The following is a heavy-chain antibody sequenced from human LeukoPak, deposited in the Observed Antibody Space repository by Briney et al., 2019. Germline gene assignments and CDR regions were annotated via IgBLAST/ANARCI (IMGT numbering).Heavy chain of an antibody. CDR3: AKDIFTGIAAAGAIDY. CDR2: ISWNSGSI. Sequence: GRSLRFSCAASGFTFDDYAMHWVRHAPGKGLEWVSGISWNSGSIGYADSVKGRFTISRDNAKNSLYLQMNSLRAEGTALYYCAKDIFTGIAAAGAIDYWGQGTLVTVSS. J-gene: IGHJ4*02. V-gene: IGHV3-9*01. D-gene: IGHD6-13*01. CDR1: GFTFDDYA.